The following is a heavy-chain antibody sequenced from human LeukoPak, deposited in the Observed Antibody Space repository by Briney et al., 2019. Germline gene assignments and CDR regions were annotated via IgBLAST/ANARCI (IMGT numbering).Heavy chain of an antibody. V-gene: IGHV4-59*01. CDR1: ADSFSSYY. CDR3: ARVFSGHHQLLCDGGRDY. J-gene: IGHJ4*02. CDR2: ISYSGST. Sequence: SETLSLTCAVSADSFSSYYWTWIRQPPGKGLEWIGYISYSGSTNYNHSLKSRVTISIDTSKNQFSLKLSPVTAADTAVYYCARVFSGHHQLLCDGGRDYWGQGTLVTVSS. D-gene: IGHD2-2*01.